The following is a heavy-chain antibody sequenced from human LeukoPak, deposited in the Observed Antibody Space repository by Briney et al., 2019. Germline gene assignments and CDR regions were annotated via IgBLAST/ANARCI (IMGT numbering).Heavy chain of an antibody. D-gene: IGHD3-10*02. Sequence: GGSLRLSCAASGFTFSSYSMNWVRQAPRKGLEWVSSISSSSSYIYYADSVKGRFTISRDNAKNSLYLQMNSLRAEDAAVYYCARDHYVSLKNSHGDAFDIWGQGTMVTVSS. J-gene: IGHJ3*02. V-gene: IGHV3-21*01. CDR2: ISSSSSYI. CDR1: GFTFSSYS. CDR3: ARDHYVSLKNSHGDAFDI.